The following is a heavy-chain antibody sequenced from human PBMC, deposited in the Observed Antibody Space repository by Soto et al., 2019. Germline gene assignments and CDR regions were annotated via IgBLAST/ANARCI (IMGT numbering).Heavy chain of an antibody. J-gene: IGHJ4*02. V-gene: IGHV5-51*01. CDR2: IYPGDSDT. CDR3: ARPSSGWNRYVEN. CDR1: GYSFTRYW. D-gene: IGHD6-19*01. Sequence: GESLKISCKGSGYSFTRYWIGWVRQMPGKGLEWMGIIYPGDSDTRYSPSFQGQVTISADKSISTAYLQWSSLKASDTAMYYCARPSSGWNRYVENWGQGTLVTVSS.